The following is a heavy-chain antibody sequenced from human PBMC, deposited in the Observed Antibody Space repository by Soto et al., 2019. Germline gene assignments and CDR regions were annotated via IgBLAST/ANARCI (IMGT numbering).Heavy chain of an antibody. CDR2: IYYSGTT. CDR1: GGSISRGGYY. CDR3: ARDNSQGGYYFDC. V-gene: IGHV4-31*03. J-gene: IGHJ4*02. Sequence: PSETLSLTCTVSGGSISRGGYYWSWIRQHPGEGLEWIGYIYYSGTTYYNPSLKSRVTISVDTSKNQFSLKVSSVTAADTAVYFCARDNSQGGYYFDCWGLGTLVTVSS.